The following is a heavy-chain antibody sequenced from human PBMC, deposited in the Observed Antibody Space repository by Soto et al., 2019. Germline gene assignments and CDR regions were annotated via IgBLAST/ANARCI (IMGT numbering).Heavy chain of an antibody. V-gene: IGHV5-51*01. CDR2: IYPGDSDT. CDR1: GYSFTSYW. Sequence: HGESLKISCKGSGYSFTSYWIGWVRQMPGKGLEWMGIIYPGDSDTRYSPSFQGQVTISADKSISTAYLQWSSLKASDTAMYYCARHPVYDYIWGIRRGLDYWGQGTLVTVSS. CDR3: ARHPVYDYIWGIRRGLDY. D-gene: IGHD3-16*01. J-gene: IGHJ4*02.